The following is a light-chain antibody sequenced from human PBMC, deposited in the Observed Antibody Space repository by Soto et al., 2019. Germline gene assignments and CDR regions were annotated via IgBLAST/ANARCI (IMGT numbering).Light chain of an antibody. Sequence: QSALTQPASVSASPGQSITISCTGTSSDVGGSNFVSWYQQHPGKPPKLIIYDVATRPSGVSNRFSGSKSGSTASLIISRLQSEDEGDYYCSAYTARSTLVFGGGTKLTVL. CDR3: SAYTARSTLV. J-gene: IGLJ3*02. CDR2: DVA. CDR1: SSDVGGSNF. V-gene: IGLV2-14*03.